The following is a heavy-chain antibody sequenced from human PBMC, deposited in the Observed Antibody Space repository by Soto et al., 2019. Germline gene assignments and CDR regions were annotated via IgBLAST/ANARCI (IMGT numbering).Heavy chain of an antibody. V-gene: IGHV1-69*02. J-gene: IGHJ4*02. D-gene: IGHD5-12*01. CDR2: VIPILGMG. CDR1: GGTFGNYP. CDR3: ATDYRDGYNIPFDY. Sequence: VQLVQSGAEVKQPGSSVKVPCKTSGGTFGNYPINWVRQAPGQGLEWMGRVIPILGMGSYAQKFQGRVTITADRSTSTAYMELSSLRSDDTAVYYCATDYRDGYNIPFDYWGQGTLVTVSS.